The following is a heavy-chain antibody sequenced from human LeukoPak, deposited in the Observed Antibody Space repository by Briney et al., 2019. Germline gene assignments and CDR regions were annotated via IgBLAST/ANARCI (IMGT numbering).Heavy chain of an antibody. J-gene: IGHJ4*02. V-gene: IGHV4-59*08. D-gene: IGHD3-3*01. CDR3: ARHGPLYDIWSAQCYFDY. CDR2: IYYSGTT. Sequence: PSETLSLTCTVSGGSISTFCWSWIRQRPGKGLEWIGYIYYSGTTNYNPSLKSRVTISVDMSKSQFSLTLSSVTAADTALYYCARHGPLYDIWSAQCYFDYWGQGTLVAVSS. CDR1: GGSISTFC.